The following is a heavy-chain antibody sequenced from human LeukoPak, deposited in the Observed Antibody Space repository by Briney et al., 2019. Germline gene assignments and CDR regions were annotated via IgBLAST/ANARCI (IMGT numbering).Heavy chain of an antibody. CDR2: IYYSGST. V-gene: IGHV4-39*07. CDR1: GGSTSSSSYY. D-gene: IGHD1-26*01. J-gene: IGHJ3*02. CDR3: ASSGSYGGVDAFDI. Sequence: SETLSLTCTVSGGSTSSSSYYWGWIRQPPGKGLEWIGSIYYSGSTYYNPSLKSRVTISVDTSKNQFSLKLSSVTAADTAVYYCASSGSYGGVDAFDIWGQGTMVTVSS.